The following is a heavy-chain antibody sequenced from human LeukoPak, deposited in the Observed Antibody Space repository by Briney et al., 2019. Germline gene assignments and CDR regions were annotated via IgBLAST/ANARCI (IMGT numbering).Heavy chain of an antibody. CDR3: AHSGVITIFGVVTNYFDY. CDR2: IYWNDDK. Sequence: SGPTLVKPTQTLTLTCTFSGFSLSTSGVGVGWIRQPPGKALEWLALIYWNDDKRYSPSLKSRLTITKDTSKNQVVLTMTNMDPVDTATYYCAHSGVITIFGVVTNYFDYWGQGTLVTVSS. J-gene: IGHJ4*02. CDR1: GFSLSTSGVG. D-gene: IGHD3-3*01. V-gene: IGHV2-5*01.